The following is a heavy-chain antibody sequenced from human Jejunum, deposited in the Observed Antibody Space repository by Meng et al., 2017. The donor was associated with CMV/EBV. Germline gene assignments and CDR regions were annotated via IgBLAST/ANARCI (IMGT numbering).Heavy chain of an antibody. D-gene: IGHD5-24*01. CDR3: AKDANSARPGWFDP. V-gene: IGHV3-30*02. CDR1: GFIFSSHG. J-gene: IGHJ5*02. CDR2: IQYDGSSQ. Sequence: QVQMVESGGGVVQPGGSVRLFCAASGFIFSSHGMHWVRQAPGKGLEWVAYIQYDGSSQYYVDSVKGRFSISRDNFKNELYLQMNSLRGEDTAVYYCAKDANSARPGWFDPWGQGTLVTVSS.